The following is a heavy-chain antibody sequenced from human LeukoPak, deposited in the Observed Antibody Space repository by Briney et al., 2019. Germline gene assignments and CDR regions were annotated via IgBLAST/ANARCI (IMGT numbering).Heavy chain of an antibody. CDR1: GFTFSSYG. V-gene: IGHV3-30*03. J-gene: IGHJ6*02. CDR2: ISYDGSNK. CDR3: ARDRPSVAGTLYYGMDV. D-gene: IGHD6-19*01. Sequence: GGSLRLSCAASGFTFSSYGMHWVRQAPGKGLEWVAVISYDGSNKYYADSVKGRFTISRDNSKNSLYLQMNSLRAEDTAVYYCARDRPSVAGTLYYGMDVWGQGTTVTVSS.